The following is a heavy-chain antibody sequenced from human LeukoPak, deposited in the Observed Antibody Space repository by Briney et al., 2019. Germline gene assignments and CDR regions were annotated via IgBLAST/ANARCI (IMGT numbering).Heavy chain of an antibody. CDR2: ITSRGGNA. CDR1: GLTLSVYA. Sequence: GGPLRLSCAASGLTLSVYAMTWVRQAPGRGLDWVSGITSRGGNADYADSVKGRFTIPSDNSKNTLYLQTNSLKAEDTVVYYCAKEIAYYSRTSCYVSWYFDLWGRGNLVTVSS. D-gene: IGHD2-2*01. V-gene: IGHV3-23*01. J-gene: IGHJ2*01. CDR3: AKEIAYYSRTSCYVSWYFDL.